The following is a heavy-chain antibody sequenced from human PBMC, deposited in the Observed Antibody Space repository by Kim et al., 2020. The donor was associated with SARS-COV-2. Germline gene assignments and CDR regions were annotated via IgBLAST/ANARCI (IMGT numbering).Heavy chain of an antibody. J-gene: IGHJ5*02. V-gene: IGHV4-34*01. D-gene: IGHD5-12*01. Sequence: SETLSLTCAVYGGSFSGYSWSWIRQPPGKGLEWIGEINHSGSTNYNPSLKSRVTISVDTSKNQFYLKLSSVTAADTAVYYCARGCGKSGYVARWFDPWGQGTLVTVSS. CDR3: ARGCGKSGYVARWFDP. CDR2: INHSGST. CDR1: GGSFSGYS.